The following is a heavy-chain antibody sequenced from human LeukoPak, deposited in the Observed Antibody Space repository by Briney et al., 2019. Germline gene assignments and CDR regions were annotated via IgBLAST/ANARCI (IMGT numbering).Heavy chain of an antibody. Sequence: KSSQTLSLTCTVSGGSISSGSYYWSWIRQPAGKGLEWIGRIYTSGSTNYNPSLKSRVTISVDTSKNQFSLKLSSVTAADTAVYYCARELVYSYGHFDYWGQGTLVTVSS. CDR1: GGSISSGSYY. CDR2: IYTSGST. D-gene: IGHD5-18*01. V-gene: IGHV4-61*02. J-gene: IGHJ4*02. CDR3: ARELVYSYGHFDY.